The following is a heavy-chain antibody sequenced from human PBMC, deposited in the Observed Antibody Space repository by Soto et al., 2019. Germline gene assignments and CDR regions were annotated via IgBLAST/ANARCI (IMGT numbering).Heavy chain of an antibody. D-gene: IGHD2-2*03. CDR3: AKDRGYCSSTSCSYGMDV. CDR1: GFTFSSYA. J-gene: IGHJ6*02. V-gene: IGHV3-23*01. CDR2: ISGSGGST. Sequence: QPGGSLRLSCAASGFTFSSYAMSWVRQAPGKGLEWVSAISGSGGSTYYADSVKGRFTISRDNSKNTLYLQMNSLRAEDTAVYYCAKDRGYCSSTSCSYGMDVWGQGTTVTVSS.